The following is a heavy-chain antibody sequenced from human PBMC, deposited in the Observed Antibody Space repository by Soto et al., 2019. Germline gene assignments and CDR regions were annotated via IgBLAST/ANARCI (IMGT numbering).Heavy chain of an antibody. D-gene: IGHD2-15*01. J-gene: IGHJ4*02. CDR2: VSGSGGST. CDR3: AKDLGIVVVVAATFDY. CDR1: GFTFSNYA. V-gene: IGHV3-23*01. Sequence: EVQLLESGGGLVEPGGSLRLSCAASGFTFSNYAMSWVRQAPGKGLEWVSAVSGSGGSTYYADSVKGRFTISRDNSKQTLHLQMTSLRAEDTAVYYCAKDLGIVVVVAATFDYWGQGTLVTVSS.